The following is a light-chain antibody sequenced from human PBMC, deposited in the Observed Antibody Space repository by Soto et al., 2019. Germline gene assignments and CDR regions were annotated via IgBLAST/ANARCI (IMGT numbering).Light chain of an antibody. J-gene: IGLJ3*02. V-gene: IGLV4-69*01. CDR3: QTWDTAMAV. CDR2: LNSDGSH. CDR1: SGHSNYA. Sequence: QLVLTQSPSASASLGASVKLTCTLSSGHSNYAIAWHQQQPEKGPRYLMKLNSDGSHTKGDGIPDRFSGSSSGAVRYLTISSLQSEDEADYYWQTWDTAMAVFGGGTKLTVL.